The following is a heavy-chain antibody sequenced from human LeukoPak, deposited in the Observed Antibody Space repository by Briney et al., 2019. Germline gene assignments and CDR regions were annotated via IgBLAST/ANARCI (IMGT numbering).Heavy chain of an antibody. CDR1: GFTFDDYA. CDR2: ISWDGGST. J-gene: IGHJ4*02. V-gene: IGHV3-43D*04. CDR3: AKDVEAAAGSEYDY. D-gene: IGHD6-13*01. Sequence: GGSLRLSCAASGFTFDDYAMHWVRQAPGKGLEWVSLISWDGGSTYYADSVKGRFTISRDNSKNSLHLQMNSLRAEDTALYYCAKDVEAAAGSEYDYWGQGTLVTVSS.